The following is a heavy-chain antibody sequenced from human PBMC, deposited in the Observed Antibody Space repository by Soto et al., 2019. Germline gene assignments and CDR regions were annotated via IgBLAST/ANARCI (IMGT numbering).Heavy chain of an antibody. V-gene: IGHV3-30*18. Sequence: GGSLRLSCEASGFAFRSYAMHWVRQAPGKGLEWVGVISYDGGNIYYADSVKGRFTISRDNSKNTLYVQVNSLRPEDTAVYYCAKGILSATIGPYAMDVWGQGTTVTVSS. J-gene: IGHJ6*02. CDR2: ISYDGGNI. CDR3: AKGILSATIGPYAMDV. D-gene: IGHD3-16*01. CDR1: GFAFRSYA.